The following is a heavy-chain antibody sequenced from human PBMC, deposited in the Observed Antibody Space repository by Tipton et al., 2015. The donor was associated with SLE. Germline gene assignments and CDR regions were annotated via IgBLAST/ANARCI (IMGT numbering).Heavy chain of an antibody. D-gene: IGHD3-10*01. J-gene: IGHJ4*02. CDR2: IYSSGST. CDR1: GGSISSYY. V-gene: IGHV4-59*08. Sequence: TLSLTCTVSGGSISSYYWSWIRQPPGKGLEWIGNIYSSGSTKYNPSLKSRVIISVDTSKNHFSLSLNSVTAADTAVYYCARPPGTYPTGDYWGQGTLVTVSS. CDR3: ARPPGTYPTGDY.